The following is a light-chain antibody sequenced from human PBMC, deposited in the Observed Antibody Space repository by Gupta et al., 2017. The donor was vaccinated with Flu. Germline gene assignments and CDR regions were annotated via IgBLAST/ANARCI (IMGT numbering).Light chain of an antibody. Sequence: SPRSLSVSAGDRATLSCSASQSGGSDVALYQQSPGQAPRLLMYGASTRATGIPGRFSGSGSGTQFTLIISSLQSEGLAIYYCQQNNYWYTFGQGTKLEIK. V-gene: IGKV3-15*01. J-gene: IGKJ2*01. CDR1: QSGGSD. CDR2: GAS. CDR3: QQNNYWYT.